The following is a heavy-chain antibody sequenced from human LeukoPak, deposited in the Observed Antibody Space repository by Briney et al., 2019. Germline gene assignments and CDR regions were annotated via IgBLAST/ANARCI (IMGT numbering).Heavy chain of an antibody. Sequence: PWGSLRLSCAASGFTLATYSMNWVRQAPGKGLEWVSSISSSSAYIYYADSVKGRFTISRDNAKESLYLQMNSLRAEDTAVYYCAELGITMIGGVWGKGTTVTISS. D-gene: IGHD3-10*02. CDR1: GFTLATYS. V-gene: IGHV3-21*01. CDR2: ISSSSAYI. CDR3: AELGITMIGGV. J-gene: IGHJ6*04.